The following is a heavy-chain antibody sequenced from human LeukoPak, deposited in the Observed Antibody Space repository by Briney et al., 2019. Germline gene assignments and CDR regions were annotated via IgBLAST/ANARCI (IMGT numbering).Heavy chain of an antibody. V-gene: IGHV1-18*01. Sequence: ASVKVSCKASGYTFVDYGISWVRQAPGQGLEWMGWISADIGNTNYAQKFQGRVTMIRDRSTSTGYMELTSLTSDDTAVYYCARDRLGYCGYGSCLLFDNWGQGTLVTASS. J-gene: IGHJ4*02. D-gene: IGHD2-21*01. CDR2: ISADIGNT. CDR1: GYTFVDYG. CDR3: ARDRLGYCGYGSCLLFDN.